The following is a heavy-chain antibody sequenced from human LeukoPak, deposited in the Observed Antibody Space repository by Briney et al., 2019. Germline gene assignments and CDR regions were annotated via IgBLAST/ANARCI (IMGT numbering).Heavy chain of an antibody. Sequence: GGSLRLSCAASGFTFDNYAMHWVRQAPGKGLEWLSIISWNSGYIGYADSVKGRFTISRDNAKKSLDLQMNSLRAEDSAFYYCAKVRGTYSSGYFFDYWGQGTLVTVSS. CDR1: GFTFDNYA. CDR2: ISWNSGYI. CDR3: AKVRGTYSSGYFFDY. J-gene: IGHJ4*02. D-gene: IGHD6-19*01. V-gene: IGHV3-9*01.